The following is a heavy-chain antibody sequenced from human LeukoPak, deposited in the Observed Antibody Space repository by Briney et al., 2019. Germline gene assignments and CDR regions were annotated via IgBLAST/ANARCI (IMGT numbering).Heavy chain of an antibody. D-gene: IGHD3-22*01. CDR2: IWYDGSNK. V-gene: IGHV3-33*01. CDR1: GXTFSSHG. CDR3: ARDFSSGYDSSGYWN. Sequence: GGSLRLSCAASGXTFSSHGVHWVRQAPGKGLEWVAVIWYDGSNKYYADSVKGRFTISRDNSKNTLYLQMNSLRAEDTAVYYCARDFSSGYDSSGYWNWGQGTLVTVSS. J-gene: IGHJ4*02.